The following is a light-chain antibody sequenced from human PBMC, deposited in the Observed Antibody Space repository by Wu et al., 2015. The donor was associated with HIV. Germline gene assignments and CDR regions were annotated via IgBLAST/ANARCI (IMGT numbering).Light chain of an antibody. J-gene: IGKJ2*01. CDR1: QSVSIF. CDR2: DAS. CDR3: QQYGSSPRGS. Sequence: EIVLTQSPATLSLSPGETATLSCRASQSVSIFLAWYQQKPGQAPRLLIYDASNRATGIPARFSGSGSGTDFTLTISRLEPEDFAVYYCQQYGSSPRGSFGQGTKLEIK. V-gene: IGKV3-20*01.